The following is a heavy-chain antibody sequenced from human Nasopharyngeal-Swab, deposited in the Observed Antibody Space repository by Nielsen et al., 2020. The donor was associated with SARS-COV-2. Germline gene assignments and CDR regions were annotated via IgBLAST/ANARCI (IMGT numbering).Heavy chain of an antibody. J-gene: IGHJ4*02. CDR2: IYYSGST. V-gene: IGHV4-59*12. CDR1: GGSISSYY. D-gene: IGHD2-2*01. CDR3: ARVNCSSTSCYVGY. Sequence: SETLSLTCTVSGGSISSYYWSWIRQPPGKGLEWIGYIYYSGSTNYNPSLKSRVTISVDTSKNQFSLKLSSVAAADTAVYYCARVNCSSTSCYVGYWGQGTLVTVSS.